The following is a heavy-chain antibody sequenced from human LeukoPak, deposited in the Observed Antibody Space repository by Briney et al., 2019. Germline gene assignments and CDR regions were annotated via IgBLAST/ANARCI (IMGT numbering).Heavy chain of an antibody. Sequence: GKGLEWVSVIYSGGSTYYADSVKGRFTISRDNSKNTLYLQMNSLRAEDTAVYYCWTQPDYWGQGTLVTVSS. J-gene: IGHJ4*02. CDR2: IYSGGST. D-gene: IGHD2-2*01. CDR3: WTQPDY. V-gene: IGHV3-53*01.